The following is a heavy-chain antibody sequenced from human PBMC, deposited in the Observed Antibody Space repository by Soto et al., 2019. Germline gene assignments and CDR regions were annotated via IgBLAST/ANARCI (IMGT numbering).Heavy chain of an antibody. CDR3: AKFPVYYSTSTSGSRYFDS. D-gene: IGHD6-6*01. Sequence: QVQLVESGGGLVQPGGSLRLSCAASGFTFGDYEMSWIRQAAGKGPEWVSFLSRSGNTIYYADSVKGRFSISRDNAENSLYLQMESLRVEDTAVYYCAKFPVYYSTSTSGSRYFDSWGQGTLVTVS. CDR2: LSRSGNTI. CDR1: GFTFGDYE. J-gene: IGHJ4*02. V-gene: IGHV3-11*01.